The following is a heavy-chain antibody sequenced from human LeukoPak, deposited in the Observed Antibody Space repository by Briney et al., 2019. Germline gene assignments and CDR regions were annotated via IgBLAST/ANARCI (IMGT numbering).Heavy chain of an antibody. V-gene: IGHV3-21*01. D-gene: IGHD6-19*01. J-gene: IGHJ4*02. CDR2: ISGSSNYI. Sequence: PGGSLRLSCAASGFTFSDHSINWVRQAPGKGLEWVPYISGSSNYIYYADSVKGRFTISRDPAKSSVYLQMNGLRVEDTALYFCAREPSGWYLDYWGQGTLVTVS. CDR3: AREPSGWYLDY. CDR1: GFTFSDHS.